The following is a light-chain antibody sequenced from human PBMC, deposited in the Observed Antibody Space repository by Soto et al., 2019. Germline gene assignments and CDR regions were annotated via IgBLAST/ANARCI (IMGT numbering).Light chain of an antibody. V-gene: IGKV3-20*01. Sequence: EIVLTQSPGTLSLSPGERATLSCRASQIVGGDTLAWFQQRPGQAPRLVIYGASNRAAGIPDRFSGSGSGTDFTLTVSRLEPEDLAVYYCQQYDDSPITFGDGTRLEIK. CDR3: QQYDDSPIT. CDR1: QIVGGDT. J-gene: IGKJ5*01. CDR2: GAS.